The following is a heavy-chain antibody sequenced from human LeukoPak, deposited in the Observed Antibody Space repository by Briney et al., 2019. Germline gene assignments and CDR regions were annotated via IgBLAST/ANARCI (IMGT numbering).Heavy chain of an antibody. J-gene: IGHJ2*01. D-gene: IGHD3-10*01. Sequence: GGSLRLSCAASGFIFSTYSMTWVRQAPGKGLEWLSYISSSSSTIYSADSVKGRFTISRDNAKNSLYLQMNSLRAEDTALYDCAKDHYASATGYFDLWGRGTLVTVSS. V-gene: IGHV3-48*01. CDR3: AKDHYASATGYFDL. CDR1: GFIFSTYS. CDR2: ISSSSSTI.